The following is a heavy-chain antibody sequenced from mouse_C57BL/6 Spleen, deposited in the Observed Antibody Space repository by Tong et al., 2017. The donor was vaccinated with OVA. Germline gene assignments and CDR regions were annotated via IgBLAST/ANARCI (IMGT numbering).Heavy chain of an antibody. D-gene: IGHD2-10*01. CDR2: ILAGGST. CDR1: GFSLTSYG. V-gene: IGHV2-9*02. J-gene: IGHJ1*01. Sequence: VQLQESGPGLVAPSQSLSITCTVSGFSLTSYGVHWVRQPPGKGLEWLGVILAGGSTNYNSALMSRLSLRKDNSKSEVFLKMNSLQSDDTARYYCARGGLPGYLDVWGAGTTVTVSS. CDR3: ARGGLPGYLDV.